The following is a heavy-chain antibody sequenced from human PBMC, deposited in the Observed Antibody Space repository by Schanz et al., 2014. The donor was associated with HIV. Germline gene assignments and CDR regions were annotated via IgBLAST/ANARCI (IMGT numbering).Heavy chain of an antibody. CDR1: GFTFNSYG. D-gene: IGHD5-18*01. V-gene: IGHV3-30*03. J-gene: IGHJ4*02. CDR3: AVLWIQPPFDY. Sequence: QVQLVESGGGVVQPGRSLRVSCAASGFTFNSYGMHWARQAPGKGLEWGAVISYDGSRKHFADSVKGRFTISRDNSKNTLYLRMNSLRAEDTAVYFCAVLWIQPPFDYWGQGTLVTVSS. CDR2: ISYDGSRK.